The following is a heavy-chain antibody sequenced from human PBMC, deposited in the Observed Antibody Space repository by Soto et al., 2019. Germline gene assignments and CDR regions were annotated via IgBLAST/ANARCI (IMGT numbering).Heavy chain of an antibody. Sequence: QITLKESGPTLVKPTQTLTLTCTFSGLSLSSSGVGVGWIRQPPGKALEWLALIYRDDDKRYSPSLKSRLTIPKDTSKNQVVLTMTNMAPVDTATYYCAHGTGGSCDPWGQGTLVTVAS. CDR2: IYRDDDK. V-gene: IGHV2-5*02. CDR3: AHGTGGSCDP. CDR1: GLSLSSSGVG. D-gene: IGHD3-10*01. J-gene: IGHJ5*02.